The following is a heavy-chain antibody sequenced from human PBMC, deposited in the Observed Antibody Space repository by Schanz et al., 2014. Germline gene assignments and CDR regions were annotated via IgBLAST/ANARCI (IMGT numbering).Heavy chain of an antibody. CDR1: GFTFSSYA. CDR3: ARDRGYCSGGSCLTFDY. D-gene: IGHD2-15*01. V-gene: IGHV3-30-3*01. J-gene: IGHJ4*02. CDR2: ISYDGSNK. Sequence: QVQLVESGGGLVQPGGSLRLSCVASGFTFSSYAMHWVRQAPGKGLEWVAVISYDGSNKYYADSVKGRFTISRDNSKNTLYLQMNTLRAEDTAVYYCARDRGYCSGGSCLTFDYWGQGTLVTVSS.